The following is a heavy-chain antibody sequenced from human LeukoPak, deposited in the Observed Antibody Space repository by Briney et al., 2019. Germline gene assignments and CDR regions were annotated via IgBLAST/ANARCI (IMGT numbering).Heavy chain of an antibody. D-gene: IGHD1-26*01. Sequence: GASVKVSCKPSVYTFTSYEINCVRQAIGQGLEWMGWINLNSGDTGYAQNFQGRLTMTRDTSINTAYMELSTLRSEETAFYYCARVTGSIDYWGQGTLVTVSS. CDR1: VYTFTSYE. V-gene: IGHV1-8*01. CDR3: ARVTGSIDY. J-gene: IGHJ4*02. CDR2: INLNSGDT.